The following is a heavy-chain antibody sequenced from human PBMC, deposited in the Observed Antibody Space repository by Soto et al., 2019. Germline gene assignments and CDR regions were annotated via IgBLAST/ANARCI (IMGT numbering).Heavy chain of an antibody. V-gene: IGHV4-39*01. Sequence: PSETLSLTCTVSGGSISSSSYYWGWIRQRPGKGLEWIGSIYYSGSTYYNPSLKSRVTISVDTSNNQFSLKLSSVTAADTAVYYCARHYGSRWSVNFDYWGQGTLVTVSS. D-gene: IGHD6-19*01. J-gene: IGHJ4*02. CDR2: IYYSGST. CDR1: GGSISSSSYY. CDR3: ARHYGSRWSVNFDY.